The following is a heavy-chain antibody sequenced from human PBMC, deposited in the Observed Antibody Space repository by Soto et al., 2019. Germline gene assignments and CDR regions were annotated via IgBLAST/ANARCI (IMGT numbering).Heavy chain of an antibody. J-gene: IGHJ6*02. D-gene: IGHD1-20*01. CDR2: IGGRGGTT. CDR3: AKLMYTYYFYGMDV. Sequence: EVQLLESGGGLVQPGGSLRLSCAASGFTFSSYAMSWVRQAPGKGLEWVSVIGGRGGTTYYADSLKGRFTISRDNSKNTLYLQMNSLRGEDTAVYYCAKLMYTYYFYGMDVWGQGTTVTVSS. CDR1: GFTFSSYA. V-gene: IGHV3-23*01.